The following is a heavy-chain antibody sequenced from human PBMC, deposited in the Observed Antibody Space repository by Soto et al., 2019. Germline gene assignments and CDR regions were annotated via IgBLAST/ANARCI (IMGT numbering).Heavy chain of an antibody. D-gene: IGHD2-15*01. CDR3: ARDALGYCSGGSCHNFDY. CDR2: IWYDGSNK. CDR1: GFTFSSYG. J-gene: IGHJ4*02. Sequence: GGSLRLSXAASGFTFSSYGMHWVRQAPGKGLEWVAVIWYDGSNKYYADSVKGRFTISRDNSKNTLYLQMNSLRAEDTAVYYCARDALGYCSGGSCHNFDYWGQGTLVTVS. V-gene: IGHV3-33*01.